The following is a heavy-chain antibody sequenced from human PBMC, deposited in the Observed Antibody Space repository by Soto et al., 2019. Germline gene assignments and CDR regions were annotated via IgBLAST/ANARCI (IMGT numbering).Heavy chain of an antibody. V-gene: IGHV3-21*06. CDR2: ISSTTNYI. J-gene: IGHJ4*02. CDR1: GFTFTRYS. CDR3: ARESEDLTSNFDY. Sequence: GGSLRLSCAASGFTFTRYSMNWVRQAPGKGLEWVSSISSTTNYIYYGVSMKGRFTISRDNAKNSLYLEMNSLRAEDTAVYYCARESEDLTSNFDYWGQGTLVTVSP.